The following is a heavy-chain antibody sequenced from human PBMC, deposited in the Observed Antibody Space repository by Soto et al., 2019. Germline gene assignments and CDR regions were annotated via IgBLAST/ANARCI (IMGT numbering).Heavy chain of an antibody. CDR1: GFTFSSYS. CDR2: IMRSSSYI. Sequence: GGSLTLSCAPSGFTFSSYSMRWVSQAAGKGREWGSSIMRSSSYIYYADSEKGRFTISRDNANNSLYLQMNSLRAEDTAVYYCARAKQQLVKVGYYYYGMDVWGQGTTVTVSS. J-gene: IGHJ6*02. D-gene: IGHD6-13*01. CDR3: ARAKQQLVKVGYYYYGMDV. V-gene: IGHV3-21*01.